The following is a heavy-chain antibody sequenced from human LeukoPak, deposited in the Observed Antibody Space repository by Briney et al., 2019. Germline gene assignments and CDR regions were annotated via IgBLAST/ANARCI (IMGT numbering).Heavy chain of an antibody. J-gene: IGHJ4*02. D-gene: IGHD3-22*01. CDR3: ARVYYYDSSGYYLDEVDY. CDR1: GYTFSRYA. CDR2: ISAYNGNT. Sequence: ASVKVSCKASGYTFSRYAVSWVRQAPGQGLEWMGWISAYNGNTNYAQKLQGRVTMTTDTSTSTAYMELRSLRSDDTAVYYCARVYYYDSSGYYLDEVDYWGQGTLVTVSS. V-gene: IGHV1-18*01.